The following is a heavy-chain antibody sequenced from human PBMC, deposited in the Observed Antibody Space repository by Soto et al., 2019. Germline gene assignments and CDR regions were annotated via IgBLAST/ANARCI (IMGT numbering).Heavy chain of an antibody. D-gene: IGHD6-19*01. CDR3: SRRGSGCYYDY. V-gene: IGHV3-23*01. J-gene: IGHJ4*02. CDR2: ISGSGGST. CDR1: GFTFSSYA. Sequence: EVQLLESGGGLVQPGGSLRLSCAASGFTFSSYAMRWVRQAPVKGLEWVSAISGSGGSTYYADSVKGRFTISRDNSKNPLYLQMNSLRAEDTAVYYCSRRGSGCYYDYWGQGTLVTVSS.